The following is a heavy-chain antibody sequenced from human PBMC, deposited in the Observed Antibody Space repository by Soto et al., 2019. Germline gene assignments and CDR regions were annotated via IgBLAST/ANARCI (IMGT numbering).Heavy chain of an antibody. J-gene: IGHJ6*02. D-gene: IGHD3-10*01. CDR2: ISWNSGSI. Sequence: PGGSLRLSCAASGFTFDDYAMHWVRQAPGKGLEWVSGISWNSGSIGYADSVKGRFTISRDNAKNSLYLQMNSLRAEDTALYYCAKDMWFGELLYGMDVWGQGTTVTVSS. CDR1: GFTFDDYA. V-gene: IGHV3-9*01. CDR3: AKDMWFGELLYGMDV.